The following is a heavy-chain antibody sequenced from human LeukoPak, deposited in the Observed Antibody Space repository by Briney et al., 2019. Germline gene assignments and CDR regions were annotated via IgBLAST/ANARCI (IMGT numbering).Heavy chain of an antibody. CDR2: IQSKTDGEAT. CDR1: GFSVSVNY. D-gene: IGHD3-3*01. V-gene: IGHV3-15*01. Sequence: GGSLRLSCAASGFSVSVNYMSWVRQAPGKGLEWVGRIQSKTDGEATNYAAPVKDRFTISRDDSKNTLYLQMNSLKTEDTAVYYCTTFFGVVPYWGQGTLVTVSS. J-gene: IGHJ4*02. CDR3: TTFFGVVPY.